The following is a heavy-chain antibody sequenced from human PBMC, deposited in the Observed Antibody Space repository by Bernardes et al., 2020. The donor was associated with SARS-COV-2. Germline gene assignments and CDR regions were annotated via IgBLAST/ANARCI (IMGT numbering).Heavy chain of an antibody. J-gene: IGHJ4*02. V-gene: IGHV3-48*02. CDR3: ARDPYDFWSGYYYDY. D-gene: IGHD3-3*01. CDR2: ISSSSSTI. CDR1: GFTFSSYS. Sequence: GSLRLSCAASGFTFSSYSMNWVRQAPGKGLEWVSYISSSSSTIYYADSVKGRFTISRDNAKNSLYLQMNSLRDEDTAVYYCARDPYDFWSGYYYDYWGQGTLVTVSS.